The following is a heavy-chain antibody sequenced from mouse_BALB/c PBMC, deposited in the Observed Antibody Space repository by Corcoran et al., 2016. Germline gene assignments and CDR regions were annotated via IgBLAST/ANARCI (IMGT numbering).Heavy chain of an antibody. CDR3: ASPYYFDY. CDR2: IYPGIGST. CDR1: GYTFTDYV. J-gene: IGHJ2*01. V-gene: IGHV1-81*01. Sequence: QVQLQKSGPALVTPGASVKMSCKASGYTFTDYVISWVKQRTGQGLDWIGEIYPGIGSTYYNAKFKGKATLTANKSSNTAYMQLRSPTSEDAAVYFCASPYYFDYWGQGTTLTVSS.